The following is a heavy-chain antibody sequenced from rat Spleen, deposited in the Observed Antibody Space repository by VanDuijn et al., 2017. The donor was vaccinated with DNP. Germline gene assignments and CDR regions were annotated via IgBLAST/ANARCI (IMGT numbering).Heavy chain of an antibody. CDR3: ARQNYGSPYWYFDF. CDR1: GFIFSKYG. J-gene: IGHJ1*01. D-gene: IGHD1-11*01. Sequence: EVQLVESGGGLVQPGRSLKLSCAASGFIFSKYGMAWVRQAPTQGLEWVASISTNGGNSYYQDSVKGRFTISRDNAKSTLYLQMDSLRSEDTATYYCARQNYGSPYWYFDFWGPGTMVTVSS. V-gene: IGHV5S13*01. CDR2: ISTNGGNS.